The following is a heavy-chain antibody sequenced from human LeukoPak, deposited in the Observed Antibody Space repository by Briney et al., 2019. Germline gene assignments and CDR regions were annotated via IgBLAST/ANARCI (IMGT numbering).Heavy chain of an antibody. J-gene: IGHJ4*02. CDR1: GYTFTGYY. V-gene: IGHV1-2*02. D-gene: IGHD3-22*01. Sequence: ASVTVSCKASGYTFTGYYMHWVRQAPGQGLEWMGWINPNSGGTNYAQKFQGRVTMTRDTSISTAYMELSRLRSDDTAVYYCARVDRYYYDSSGHAAANDYWGQGTLVTVSS. CDR2: INPNSGGT. CDR3: ARVDRYYYDSSGHAAANDY.